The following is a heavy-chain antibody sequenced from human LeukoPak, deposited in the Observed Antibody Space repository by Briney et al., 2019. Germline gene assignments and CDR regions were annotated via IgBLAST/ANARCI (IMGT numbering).Heavy chain of an antibody. D-gene: IGHD3-10*01. CDR3: AIIPFGELWDY. CDR1: GGSIISYY. CDR2: IYYSGST. V-gene: IGHV4-59*12. Sequence: SESLSLTCTVSGGSIISYYWSWIRQPPGKGLEWIGYIYYSGSTNYNPSLKSRVTISVDTSKNQFSLKLSSVTAADTAVYYCAIIPFGELWDYWGQGTLVTVSS. J-gene: IGHJ4*02.